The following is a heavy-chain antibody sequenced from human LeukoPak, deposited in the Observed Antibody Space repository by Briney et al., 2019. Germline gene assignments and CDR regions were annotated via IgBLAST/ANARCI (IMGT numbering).Heavy chain of an antibody. CDR3: ARAKEGTSLVLSFKYHYYLLDV. J-gene: IGHJ6*04. D-gene: IGHD2-2*01. V-gene: IGHV4-59*12. Sequence: SETLSLTCTVSGDSISNYYWNWIRQAPGKGLEWIGYIFYSGGTNYNSSLKSRATISVDRSKNQFSLRLSSVTAADTAVYYCARAKEGTSLVLSFKYHYYLLDVWGRGTTVTVSS. CDR2: IFYSGGT. CDR1: GDSISNYY.